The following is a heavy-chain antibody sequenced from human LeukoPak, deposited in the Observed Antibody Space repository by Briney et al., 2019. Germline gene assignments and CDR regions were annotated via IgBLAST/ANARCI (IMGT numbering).Heavy chain of an antibody. Sequence: ASVKVSCKASGGTFSSYAISWVRQAPGQGLEWMGRIIPIFGTANYAQKFQGGVTITTDESTSTAYMELSSLRSEDTAVYYCARGGGRQLFNNWFDPWGQGTLVTVSS. J-gene: IGHJ5*02. D-gene: IGHD6-13*01. CDR2: IIPIFGTA. CDR1: GGTFSSYA. CDR3: ARGGGRQLFNNWFDP. V-gene: IGHV1-69*05.